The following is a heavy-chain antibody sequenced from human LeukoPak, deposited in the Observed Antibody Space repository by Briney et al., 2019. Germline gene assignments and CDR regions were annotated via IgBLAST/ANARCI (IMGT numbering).Heavy chain of an antibody. V-gene: IGHV4-59*01. D-gene: IGHD2-2*01. CDR2: IYDSGTT. J-gene: IGHJ3*02. Sequence: SETLSLTCTVSGGSFGNYYWSWIRQPPGKGLEWIGYIYDSGTTNYNPSLKSRVTISVDTATNQFSLKLRSVTAADTAVYYCARGYCSSTSCSGGDAFDIWGQGTMVTVSS. CDR3: ARGYCSSTSCSGGDAFDI. CDR1: GGSFGNYY.